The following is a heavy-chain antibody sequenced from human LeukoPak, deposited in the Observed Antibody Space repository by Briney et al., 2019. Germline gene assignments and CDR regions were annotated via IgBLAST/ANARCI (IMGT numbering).Heavy chain of an antibody. V-gene: IGHV4-39*01. D-gene: IGHD3-3*01. Sequence: PSETLSLTCTVSGGSISSSSYSWGWIRQPPGKGLEWIGRIYYSGSTYYHPSLKSRVTISVDTSKNQFSLKLSSVTAADTAVYYCASYPTLEWLSSWFDPWGQGTLVTVSS. J-gene: IGHJ5*02. CDR3: ASYPTLEWLSSWFDP. CDR1: GGSISSSSYS. CDR2: IYYSGST.